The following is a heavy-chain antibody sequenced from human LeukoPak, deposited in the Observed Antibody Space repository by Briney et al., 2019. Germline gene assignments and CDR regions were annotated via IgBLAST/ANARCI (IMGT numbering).Heavy chain of an antibody. CDR2: ISAYNGNT. CDR3: ARDVGYSSSSWFDP. J-gene: IGHJ5*02. D-gene: IGHD6-13*01. Sequence: ASVKVSCQASGYTFTSYGISWVRQAPGQGLEWMGWISAYNGNTNYAQKLQGRVTMTTDTSTSTAYMELRSLRSDDTAVYYCARDVGYSSSSWFDPWGQGTLVTVSS. V-gene: IGHV1-18*01. CDR1: GYTFTSYG.